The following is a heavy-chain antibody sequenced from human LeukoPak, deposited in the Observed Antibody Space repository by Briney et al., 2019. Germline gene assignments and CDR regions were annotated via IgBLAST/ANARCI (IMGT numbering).Heavy chain of an antibody. Sequence: TSETLSLTCAVSGGSISSGGYYWSWIRQPPGKGLEWIGYIYYSGSTNYNPSLKSRVTISVDTSKNQFSLKLSSVTAADTAVYYCARHTGLNYYDSSGDDAFDIWGQGTMVTVSS. CDR2: IYYSGST. J-gene: IGHJ3*02. V-gene: IGHV4-61*08. D-gene: IGHD3-22*01. CDR3: ARHTGLNYYDSSGDDAFDI. CDR1: GGSISSGGYY.